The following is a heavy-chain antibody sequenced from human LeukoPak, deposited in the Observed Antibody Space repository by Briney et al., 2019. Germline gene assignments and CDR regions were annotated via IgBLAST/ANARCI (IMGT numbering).Heavy chain of an antibody. Sequence: PGASLRLSCAASGFTFSNYAMSWVRQAPGKGLEWVSAITGGGSSIYYADSMKSRFTISGDNSKNTLYLQINSLRAEDTAVYYCAKWGDYDVLTGYYVSDYWGQGTLVTVSS. D-gene: IGHD3-9*01. CDR3: AKWGDYDVLTGYYVSDY. CDR2: ITGGGSSI. J-gene: IGHJ4*02. CDR1: GFTFSNYA. V-gene: IGHV3-23*01.